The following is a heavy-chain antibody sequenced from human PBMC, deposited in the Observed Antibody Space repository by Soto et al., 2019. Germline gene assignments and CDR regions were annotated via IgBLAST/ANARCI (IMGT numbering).Heavy chain of an antibody. J-gene: IGHJ6*03. Sequence: GGSLRLSCAASGCTFSSYSMNWVRQAPGKGLEWVSSISSGSNYTYYADSVKGRFTISRDNAKNSVYLQMNSLRAEDTALYYCARDFKESQYYYYCMDVWGKGTTVTVSS. CDR1: GCTFSSYS. D-gene: IGHD3-10*01. CDR3: ARDFKESQYYYYCMDV. CDR2: ISSGSNYT. V-gene: IGHV3-21*06.